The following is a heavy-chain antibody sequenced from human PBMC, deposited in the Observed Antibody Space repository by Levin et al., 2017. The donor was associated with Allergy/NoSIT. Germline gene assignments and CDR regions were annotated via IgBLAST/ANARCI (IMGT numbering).Heavy chain of an antibody. Sequence: RSQTLSLTCAVYGGSFSGYYWSWIRQPPGKGLEWIGEINHSGSTNYNPSLKSRVTISVDTSKNQFSLKLSSVTAADTAVYYCARGEGGYWGQGTLVTVSS. CDR1: GGSFSGYY. V-gene: IGHV4-34*01. J-gene: IGHJ4*02. CDR2: INHSGST. CDR3: ARGEGGY.